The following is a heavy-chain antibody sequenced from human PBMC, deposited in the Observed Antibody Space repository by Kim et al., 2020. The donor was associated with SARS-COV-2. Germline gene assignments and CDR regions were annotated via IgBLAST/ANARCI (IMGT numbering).Heavy chain of an antibody. D-gene: IGHD6-6*01. Sequence: GESLKISCKGSGYSFTSYWISWVRQMPGKGLEWMGRIDPSDSYTNYSPSFQGHVTISADKSISTAYLQWSSLKASDTAMYYCATSGSSLWWFDPWGQGTLVTVSS. CDR2: IDPSDSYT. CDR1: GYSFTSYW. V-gene: IGHV5-10-1*01. CDR3: ATSGSSLWWFDP. J-gene: IGHJ5*02.